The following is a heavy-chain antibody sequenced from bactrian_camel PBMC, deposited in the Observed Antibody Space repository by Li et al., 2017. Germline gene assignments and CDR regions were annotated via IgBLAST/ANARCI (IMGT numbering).Heavy chain of an antibody. CDR1: RFTASTGC. D-gene: IGHD3*01. Sequence: HVQLVESGGGSVQPGGSLTLSCVASRFTASTGCMGWFRQPAGKEREPVATIDSDYSTTYANSVKGRFTISKDNAKNTVSLEMTSLTPEDTAVYYCAQILLRKLRANGVLYGRITTLARGPRSPSP. CDR2: IDSDYST. J-gene: IGHJ4*01. V-gene: IGHV3S53*01.